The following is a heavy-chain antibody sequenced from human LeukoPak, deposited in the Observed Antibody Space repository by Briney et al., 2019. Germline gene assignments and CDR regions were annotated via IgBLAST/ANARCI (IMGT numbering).Heavy chain of an antibody. CDR1: GYTFTSYG. V-gene: IGHV1-18*01. Sequence: ASVKVSCKASGYTFTSYGISWVRQAPGQGLEWMGWISAYNGNTNYAQKLQGRVTMTTDTSTSTAYMELRSLRSDDTAVYYCARTELYYYDSGGYQGQLDYWGQGTLVTVSS. CDR2: ISAYNGNT. CDR3: ARTELYYYDSGGYQGQLDY. D-gene: IGHD3-22*01. J-gene: IGHJ4*02.